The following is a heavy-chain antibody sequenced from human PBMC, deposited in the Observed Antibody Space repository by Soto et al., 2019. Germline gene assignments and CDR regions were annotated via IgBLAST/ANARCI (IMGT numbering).Heavy chain of an antibody. CDR2: IIPIFGTA. J-gene: IGHJ4*02. Sequence: SLKVSCKASGGTFSSYAISWVRQAPGQGLEWMGGIIPIFGTANYAQKFQGRVTITADESTSTAYMELSSLRSEDTAVYYCATLRGGQPPDSSGWYYFDYWGQGTLVTVSS. CDR1: GGTFSSYA. CDR3: ATLRGGQPPDSSGWYYFDY. V-gene: IGHV1-69*13. D-gene: IGHD6-19*01.